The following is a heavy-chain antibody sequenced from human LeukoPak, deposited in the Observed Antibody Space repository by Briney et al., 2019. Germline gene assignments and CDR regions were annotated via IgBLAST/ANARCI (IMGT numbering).Heavy chain of an antibody. CDR3: ATLYGSSRGAFDY. Sequence: GGSLRLSCTASGFTFGDYAMSWVRQALGKGLEWVGFIRSKAYGGTTEYAASVKGRFTISRDNSKNTLYLQMNSLRAEDTAIYYCATLYGSSRGAFDYWGQGTLVTVSS. J-gene: IGHJ4*02. CDR2: IRSKAYGGTT. D-gene: IGHD3-10*01. V-gene: IGHV3-49*04. CDR1: GFTFGDYA.